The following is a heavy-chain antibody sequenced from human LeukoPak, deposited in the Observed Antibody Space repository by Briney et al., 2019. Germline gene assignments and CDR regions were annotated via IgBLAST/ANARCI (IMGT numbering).Heavy chain of an antibody. CDR3: AKADTRTAFFDY. Sequence: SETLSLTCTVSGGSINSYYWSWIRQPAGKGLEWIGRIYSSGSTGYNPSLKSRVTMSLDTSKNQFSLNLRSVTAADTAVYYCAKADTRTAFFDYWGLGTLVTVSS. V-gene: IGHV4-4*07. D-gene: IGHD5-18*01. CDR1: GGSINSYY. J-gene: IGHJ4*02. CDR2: IYSSGST.